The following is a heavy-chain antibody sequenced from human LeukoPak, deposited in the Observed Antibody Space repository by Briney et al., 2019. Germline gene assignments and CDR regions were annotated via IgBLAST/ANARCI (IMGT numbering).Heavy chain of an antibody. D-gene: IGHD1-26*01. CDR2: IKQDGSEK. Sequence: GGSLRLSCAASGFTFSSYWMSWVRQAPGKGLEWVANIKQDGSEKYYVDSVKGRFTISRDNAKNSLYLQMNSLRAEDTAVYYCASDKIVGASRFDYWGQGTLVTVSP. CDR1: GFTFSSYW. V-gene: IGHV3-7*01. CDR3: ASDKIVGASRFDY. J-gene: IGHJ4*02.